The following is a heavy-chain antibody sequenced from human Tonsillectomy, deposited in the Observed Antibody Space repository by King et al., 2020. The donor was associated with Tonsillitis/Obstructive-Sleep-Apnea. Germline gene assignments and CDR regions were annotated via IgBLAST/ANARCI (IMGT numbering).Heavy chain of an antibody. J-gene: IGHJ6*02. CDR3: AGIAAAGTYYYGMDV. CDR1: GGSISSSSYY. D-gene: IGHD6-13*01. CDR2: IYYSGST. V-gene: IGHV4-39*01. Sequence: QLQESGPGLVKPSETLSLTCTVSGGSISSSSYYWGWIRQPPGKGLEWIGSIYYSGSTYYNPSLKSRVTISVDTSKNQFSLKLSSVTAADTAVYYCAGIAAAGTYYYGMDVWGQGTMVTVSS.